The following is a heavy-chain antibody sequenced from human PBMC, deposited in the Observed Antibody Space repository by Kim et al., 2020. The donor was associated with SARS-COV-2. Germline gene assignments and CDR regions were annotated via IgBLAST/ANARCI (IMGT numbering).Heavy chain of an antibody. J-gene: IGHJ6*02. V-gene: IGHV3-23*01. D-gene: IGHD6-19*01. CDR3: AKKKQWLVRGGVVDV. Sequence: DSGRGRFTISRDNSKNTLYLQMNSLRAEDTAVYYCAKKKQWLVRGGVVDVWGQGTTVTVSS.